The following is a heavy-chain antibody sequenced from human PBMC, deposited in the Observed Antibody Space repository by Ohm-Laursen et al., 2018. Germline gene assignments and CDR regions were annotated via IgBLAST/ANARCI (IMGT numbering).Heavy chain of an antibody. V-gene: IGHV4-59*07. J-gene: IGHJ4*02. D-gene: IGHD3-3*01. Sequence: SDTLSLTCTVSGDSMISYYWSWIRQPPGKGLEWIGYIYYSGSTKYNPSLKSRITISVDTSMDQFSLKLTSVTAADTAVYYCASYDPWSGFSFHSWGQGTLVTVSS. CDR3: ASYDPWSGFSFHS. CDR2: IYYSGST. CDR1: GDSMISYY.